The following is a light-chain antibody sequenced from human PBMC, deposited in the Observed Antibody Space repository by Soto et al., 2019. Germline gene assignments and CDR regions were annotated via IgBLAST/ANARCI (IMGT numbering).Light chain of an antibody. CDR1: HSVSSSY. Sequence: EIVLTQSPGTLSLSPGERATLSCRASHSVSSSYLAWYQQKPGQAPRLLIYGASSRATGIPDRFSGSGSGTAFTLTTNSLETEDFAVYYCQQYGSSPPYTFGQGTKLEIK. CDR2: GAS. CDR3: QQYGSSPPYT. V-gene: IGKV3-20*01. J-gene: IGKJ2*01.